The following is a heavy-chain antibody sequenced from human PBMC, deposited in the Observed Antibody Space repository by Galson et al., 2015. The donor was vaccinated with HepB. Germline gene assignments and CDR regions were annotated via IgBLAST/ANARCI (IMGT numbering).Heavy chain of an antibody. CDR2: ISHDGRNK. CDR3: ARVSRFLEWLGGMDY. J-gene: IGHJ4*02. Sequence: SLRLSCAASGFTFSTYAMYWVRQAPGKGLEWVAVISHDGRNKYYADSVKGRFIISRDNSKNTLYLQMNSLRTEDTAVYYCARVSRFLEWLGGMDYWGQGTQVTVSS. V-gene: IGHV3-30*04. D-gene: IGHD3-3*01. CDR1: GFTFSTYA.